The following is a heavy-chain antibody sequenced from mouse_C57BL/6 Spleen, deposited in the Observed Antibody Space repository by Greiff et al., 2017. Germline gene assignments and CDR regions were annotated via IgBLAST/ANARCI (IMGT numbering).Heavy chain of an antibody. V-gene: IGHV1-26*01. J-gene: IGHJ2*01. D-gene: IGHD2-1*01. CDR3: ARIYYGFDY. Sequence: EVQLQQSGPELVKPGASVKISCKASGYTFTDYYMNWVKQSHGKSLEWIGDINPNNGGTSYNQKFKGKATLTVDKSSSTAYMELRSLTSEDSAVYYCARIYYGFDYWGRGTTLTVSS. CDR1: GYTFTDYY. CDR2: INPNNGGT.